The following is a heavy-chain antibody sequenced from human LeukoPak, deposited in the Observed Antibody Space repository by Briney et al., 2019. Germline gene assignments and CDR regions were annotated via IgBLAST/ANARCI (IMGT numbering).Heavy chain of an antibody. V-gene: IGHV4-34*01. D-gene: IGHD2/OR15-2a*01. Sequence: PSETLSLTCAVYGGSFSEYYWSWIRKPPGKGLEWIGEINHSGSTNYNPSLKSRVTISLDTSKNQFSLELSSVTAADTAVYYCARRITVFYWFDPWDQGTLVTVSS. CDR3: ARRITVFYWFDP. CDR2: INHSGST. CDR1: GGSFSEYY. J-gene: IGHJ5*02.